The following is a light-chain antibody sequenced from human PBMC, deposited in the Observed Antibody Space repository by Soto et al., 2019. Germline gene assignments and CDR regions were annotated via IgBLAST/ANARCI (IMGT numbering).Light chain of an antibody. CDR1: QNIGKY. V-gene: IGKV1-33*01. CDR3: HQYDDLPYT. J-gene: IGKJ2*01. CDR2: DAS. Sequence: DIQMTQSPSSLTASVGDRVTITCQTSQNIGKYLIWYQQSPGKAPNLLISDASNLEAGVPSRFSGRGSGTHFTLTISSLQPEDIGRYYCHQYDDLPYTFGQGTSLQIK.